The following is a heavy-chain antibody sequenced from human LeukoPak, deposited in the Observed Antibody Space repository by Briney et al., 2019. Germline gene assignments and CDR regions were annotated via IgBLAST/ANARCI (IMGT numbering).Heavy chain of an antibody. J-gene: IGHJ4*02. V-gene: IGHV3-64D*06. CDR2: ISRTGGST. CDR1: GFTFSSYT. CDR3: VKDLSVAEGATTGFDY. Sequence: GGSLRLSCSASGFTFSSYTMHWVRKAPGKGLELVSAISRTGGSTYYTDSVKDRFTISRDNSKNTLYLQMSSLTPEDTAVYYCVKDLSVAEGATTGFDYWGQGTLVTVSS. D-gene: IGHD1-26*01.